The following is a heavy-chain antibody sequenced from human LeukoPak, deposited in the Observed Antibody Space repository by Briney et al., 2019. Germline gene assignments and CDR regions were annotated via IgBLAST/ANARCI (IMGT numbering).Heavy chain of an antibody. V-gene: IGHV3-30-3*01. J-gene: IGHJ1*01. CDR2: ISNDGTNE. CDR3: ARDRIAVAGMGAFQH. D-gene: IGHD6-19*01. CDR1: RFTFSTYA. Sequence: GESLRLSCAASRFTFSTYAMHWVRQAPGKGLEWVAGISNDGTNEDHADSVKGRFTISRDNSKNTLYLQMNSLRAEDTAIYYCARDRIAVAGMGAFQHWGQGTLVTVSS.